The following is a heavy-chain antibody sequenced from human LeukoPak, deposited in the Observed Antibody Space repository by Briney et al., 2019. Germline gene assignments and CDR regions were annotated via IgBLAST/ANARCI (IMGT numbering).Heavy chain of an antibody. CDR2: ITGDGSST. J-gene: IGHJ4*02. CDR1: GFTFSSYW. CDR3: ARAYTDPGRAY. D-gene: IGHD3-10*01. Sequence: GGSLRLSCVGSGFTFSSYWMYWVRQAPGKGLVWVSRITGDGSSTSYADSVKGRFTISRDNARDTAYLQLNSLRVEDTATYYCARAYTDPGRAYWGQGTLVTVSS. V-gene: IGHV3-74*01.